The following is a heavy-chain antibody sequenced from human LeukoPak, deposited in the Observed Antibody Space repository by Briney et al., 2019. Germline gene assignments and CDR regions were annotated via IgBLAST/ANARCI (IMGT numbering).Heavy chain of an antibody. D-gene: IGHD3-10*01. CDR2: ISAYNANT. CDR1: GYTFTSYG. J-gene: IGHJ4*02. Sequence: ASVKVSCKASGYTFTSYGISWVRQAPGQGLEWMGWISAYNANTKYVQKLQSRVTMTTDTSTSTAYMEVRSLRSDDTAMYYCARDYGSGSHFDYWGQGTLVTVSS. CDR3: ARDYGSGSHFDY. V-gene: IGHV1-18*01.